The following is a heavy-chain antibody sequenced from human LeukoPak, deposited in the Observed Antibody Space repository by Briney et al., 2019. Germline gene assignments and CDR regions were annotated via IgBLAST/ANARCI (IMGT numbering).Heavy chain of an antibody. V-gene: IGHV4-61*02. CDR2: IYTSGST. D-gene: IGHD3-10*01. CDR1: GGSISSGSYY. Sequence: NPSETLSLTCTVSGGSISSGSYYWSWIRQPAGKGLGWIGRIYTSGSTNYNPSLKSRVTISVDTSKNQFSLQLNSVTPEDTAVYYCASSSPPLGFGELSNWFDPWGQGTLVTVSS. CDR3: ASSSPPLGFGELSNWFDP. J-gene: IGHJ5*02.